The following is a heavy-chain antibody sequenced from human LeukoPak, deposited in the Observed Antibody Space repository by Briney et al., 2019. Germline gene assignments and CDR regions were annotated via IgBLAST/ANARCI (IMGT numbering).Heavy chain of an antibody. D-gene: IGHD3-3*01. CDR1: GYTFTSYA. CDR3: ARFDFWSGYYYGMDV. CDR2: INAGNGNT. J-gene: IGHJ6*02. V-gene: IGHV1-3*01. Sequence: ASVKVSCKASGYTFTSYAMHWVRQAPGQRLEWMGWINAGNGNTKYSQKFQGRVTITRDTSASTAYMELSSLRSEDTAVYYCARFDFWSGYYYGMDVWSQGTTVTVSS.